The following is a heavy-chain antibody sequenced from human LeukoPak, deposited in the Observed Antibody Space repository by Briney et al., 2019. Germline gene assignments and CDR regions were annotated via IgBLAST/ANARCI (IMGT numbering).Heavy chain of an antibody. CDR1: GFTFSSYW. Sequence: GGSLRLSCAASGFTFSSYWMSWVRQAPGKGLEWVANIKQDGSEKYYVDFVKGRFTIPRDNAKNSLYLQMNRLRAEDTAVYYCARDAPPYCSGGSCYSRYWGQGALVTVSS. D-gene: IGHD2-15*01. CDR3: ARDAPPYCSGGSCYSRY. CDR2: IKQDGSEK. V-gene: IGHV3-7*01. J-gene: IGHJ4*02.